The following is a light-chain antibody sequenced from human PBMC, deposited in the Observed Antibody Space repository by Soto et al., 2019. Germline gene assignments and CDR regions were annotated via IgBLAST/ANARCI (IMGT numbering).Light chain of an antibody. CDR1: ETIYSF. V-gene: IGKV3-11*01. J-gene: IGKJ2*01. Sequence: EIVLTQSPATLSLSPGDRATLSCRANETIYSFLAWYQQKPGQAPRLLLYSASDRATGIPARFSGSGSGTDFTLTISGLEPEDFAVYYCQQYARPPFAFGQGTKVEIK. CDR3: QQYARPPFA. CDR2: SAS.